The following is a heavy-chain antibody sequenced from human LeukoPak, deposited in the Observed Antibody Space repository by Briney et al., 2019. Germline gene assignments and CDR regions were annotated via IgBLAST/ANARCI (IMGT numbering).Heavy chain of an antibody. CDR1: DGAIAGYS. CDR3: ARGRVSSSTWYSTYYYYFYMDV. CDR2: IYYSGDT. V-gene: IGHV4-59*01. Sequence: SETLSLTCSVSDGAIAGYSWSWIRQAPGKGLEWIGYIYYSGDTNYNPSLQSRVTVSVDTSKNQFSLKLTSVTAADTAVYFCARGRVSSSTWYSTYYYYFYMDVWGKGTTVTVSS. J-gene: IGHJ6*03. D-gene: IGHD6-13*01.